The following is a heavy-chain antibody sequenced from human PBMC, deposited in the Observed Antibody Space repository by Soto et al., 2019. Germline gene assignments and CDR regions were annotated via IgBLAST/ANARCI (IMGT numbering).Heavy chain of an antibody. CDR2: ISYDGSNK. CDR3: ARELWFGELSSYFDY. V-gene: IGHV3-30*04. CDR1: GFTFSTYA. Sequence: GGSLRLSCAASGFTFSTYAMHRVRQAPGKGLEGVAVISYDGSNKYYADSVKGRFTISRDNSKNTLYLQMNSLRAEDTAVYYCARELWFGELSSYFDYWGQGTLVTVSS. D-gene: IGHD3-10*01. J-gene: IGHJ4*02.